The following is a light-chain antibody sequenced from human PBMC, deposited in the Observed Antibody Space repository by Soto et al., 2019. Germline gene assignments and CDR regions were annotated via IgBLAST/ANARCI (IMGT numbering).Light chain of an antibody. CDR1: SSDIGGSEY. J-gene: IGLJ1*01. Sequence: QSALTQPASVSGSPGQSITISCAGTSSDIGGSEYVAWYQQHPGKAPKLMIYGVSNQPSGVSNRFSGSKSVNTASLTISGLQAEDESDYFCYSSRSSSTTFYVFGTGTKVTVL. CDR3: YSSRSSSTTFYV. V-gene: IGLV2-14*03. CDR2: GVS.